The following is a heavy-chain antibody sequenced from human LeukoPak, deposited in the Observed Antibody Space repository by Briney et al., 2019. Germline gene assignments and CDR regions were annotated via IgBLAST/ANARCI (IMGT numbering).Heavy chain of an antibody. V-gene: IGHV3-23*01. CDR1: GFTVSSNY. CDR3: AKDGGQWLSNGGYFDY. D-gene: IGHD6-19*01. Sequence: GGSLRLSCAASGFTVSSNYMSWVRQAPGKGLEWVSAISGSGGSTYYADSVKGRFTISRDNSKNTLYLQMNSLRAEDTAVYYCAKDGGQWLSNGGYFDYWGQGTLVTVSS. CDR2: ISGSGGST. J-gene: IGHJ4*02.